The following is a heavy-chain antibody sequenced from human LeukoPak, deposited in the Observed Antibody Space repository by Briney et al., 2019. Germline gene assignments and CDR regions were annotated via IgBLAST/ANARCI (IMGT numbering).Heavy chain of an antibody. CDR1: GFTFSSYA. V-gene: IGHV3-23*01. CDR3: AKVQAYYYYYGMDV. CDR2: ISGSRGST. J-gene: IGHJ6*02. Sequence: GGSLRLSCAASGFTFSSYAMSWVRQAPGKGLEWVSAISGSRGSTYYADSVKGRFTISRDNSKNTLYLQMNSLRAEDTAVYYCAKVQAYYYYYGMDVWGQGTTVTVSS.